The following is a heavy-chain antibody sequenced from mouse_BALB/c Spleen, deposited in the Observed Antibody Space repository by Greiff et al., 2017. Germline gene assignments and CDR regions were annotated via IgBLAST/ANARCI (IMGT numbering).Heavy chain of an antibody. J-gene: IGHJ2*01. CDR1: GFNIKDYY. CDR3: NAGGTTVVITKDFDY. Sequence: EVQVVESGAELVRSGASVKLSCTASGFNIKDYYMHWVKQRPEQGLEWIGWIDPENGDTEYAPKFQGKATMTADTSSNTAYLQLSSLTSEDTAVYYCNAGGTTVVITKDFDYWGQGTTLTVSS. V-gene: IGHV14-4*02. CDR2: IDPENGDT. D-gene: IGHD1-1*01.